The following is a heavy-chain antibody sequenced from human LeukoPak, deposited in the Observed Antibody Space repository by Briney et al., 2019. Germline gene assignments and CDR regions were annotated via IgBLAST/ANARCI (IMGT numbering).Heavy chain of an antibody. D-gene: IGHD3-10*01. CDR3: AKMTMVRSFDH. J-gene: IGHJ4*02. Sequence: GGSLRLSCAASGFTFNNYAMSWVRQAPGKGLEWVSGISGSGGSTFHADSVKGRFTIFRDNSKNTLYLQMNNLRAEDTAVYYCAKMTMVRSFDHWGQGTLVIVSS. CDR1: GFTFNNYA. V-gene: IGHV3-23*01. CDR2: ISGSGGST.